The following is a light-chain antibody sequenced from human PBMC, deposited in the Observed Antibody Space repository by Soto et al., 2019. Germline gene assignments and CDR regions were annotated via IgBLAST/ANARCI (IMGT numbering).Light chain of an antibody. V-gene: IGKV3-20*01. CDR2: GES. CDR3: QKYGSSPIT. Sequence: DIVLTQSPGTLSLSPGDSATLSCRGSQSVSSSYLAWYQQKPGQAPRILIYGESSRATGIPDRFSGSGSGTDLNLTISRLEPEDFAVYYCQKYGSSPITFGQGTRLEIK. J-gene: IGKJ5*01. CDR1: QSVSSSY.